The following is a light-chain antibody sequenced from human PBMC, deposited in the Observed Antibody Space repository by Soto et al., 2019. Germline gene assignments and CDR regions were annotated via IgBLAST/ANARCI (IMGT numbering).Light chain of an antibody. J-gene: IGLJ2*01. CDR3: QSYDSSNHRVV. Sequence: NFMLTQPHSVSESPGKTVTISCTRSRGSIASNYVQWYQQRPGSAPTTVIYEDNQRPSGVPDRFSGSIDSSSNSASLTISGLKTEDEADYYCQSYDSSNHRVVFGGGTQLTVL. CDR1: RGSIASNY. V-gene: IGLV6-57*04. CDR2: EDN.